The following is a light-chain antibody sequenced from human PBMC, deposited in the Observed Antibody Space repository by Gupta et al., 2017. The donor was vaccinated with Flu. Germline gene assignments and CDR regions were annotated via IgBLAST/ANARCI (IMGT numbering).Light chain of an antibody. CDR2: KVS. V-gene: IGKV2-30*02. Sequence: VTLGQPASISCRSSQSLVHSDGNTYLHWFQQRPGQSPRRLIYKVSNRDSGVPDRFSGSGSGTDFTLKISSVEADDVGVYHCRQGTGWPSAFGQGTKLEI. J-gene: IGKJ2*01. CDR1: QSLVHSDGNTY. CDR3: RQGTGWPSA.